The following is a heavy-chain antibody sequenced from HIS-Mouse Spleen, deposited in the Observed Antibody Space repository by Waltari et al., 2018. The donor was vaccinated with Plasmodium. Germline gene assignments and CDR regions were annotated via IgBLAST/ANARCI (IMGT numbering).Heavy chain of an antibody. CDR1: GGSFSGYY. V-gene: IGHV4-34*01. CDR3: AREIEGHYYGSGNVDY. D-gene: IGHD3-10*01. Sequence: QVQLQQWGAGLLKPSETLSLTCAVYGGSFSGYYWSWIRQPPGKGLEWIGEINHSGSTNYNPSLKGRVTISVDTSKNQFSLKLSSVTAADTAVYYCAREIEGHYYGSGNVDYWGQGTLVTVSS. J-gene: IGHJ4*02. CDR2: INHSGST.